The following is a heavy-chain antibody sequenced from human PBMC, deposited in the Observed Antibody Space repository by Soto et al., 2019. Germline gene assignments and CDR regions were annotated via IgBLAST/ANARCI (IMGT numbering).Heavy chain of an antibody. V-gene: IGHV3-7*03. CDR2: IKQDGSEK. J-gene: IGHJ4*02. D-gene: IGHD3-10*01. Sequence: GGSLRLSCAASGFTFSSYWMSWVRQAPGKGLKWVANIKQDGSEKYYVDSVKGRFTISRDNAKNSLYLQMNSLRAEDTAVYYCARVLLWFGEFYYFDYWGQGTLVTVSS. CDR1: GFTFSSYW. CDR3: ARVLLWFGEFYYFDY.